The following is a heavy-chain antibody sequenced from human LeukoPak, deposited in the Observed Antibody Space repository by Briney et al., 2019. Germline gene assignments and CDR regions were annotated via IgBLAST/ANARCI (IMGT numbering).Heavy chain of an antibody. V-gene: IGHV1-2*02. Sequence: ASVKVSCKASGYTFTGYYMHWVRQAPGQGLEWMGWINPNSGGTNYAQKFQGRVTMTRDTSISTAYMELSRLRSDDTAVYHCARADIVATTGMDVWGQGTTVTVSS. D-gene: IGHD5-12*01. J-gene: IGHJ6*02. CDR1: GYTFTGYY. CDR3: ARADIVATTGMDV. CDR2: INPNSGGT.